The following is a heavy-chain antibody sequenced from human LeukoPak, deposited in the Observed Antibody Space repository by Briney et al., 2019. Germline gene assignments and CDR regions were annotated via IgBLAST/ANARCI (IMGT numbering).Heavy chain of an antibody. CDR3: ARPYPIDY. Sequence: SETLSLTCAVYGGSFSGYYWSWIRQPPGKGLEWIGEINHSGRTNYNPSLKSRVTISVDTSKNQFSLKLSSVTAADTAVYYCARPYPIDYWGQGTLVTVSS. CDR2: INHSGRT. V-gene: IGHV4-34*01. CDR1: GGSFSGYY. D-gene: IGHD2-2*02. J-gene: IGHJ4*02.